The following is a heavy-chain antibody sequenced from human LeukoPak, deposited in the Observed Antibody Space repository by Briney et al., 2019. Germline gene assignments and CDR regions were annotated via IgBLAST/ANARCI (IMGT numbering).Heavy chain of an antibody. D-gene: IGHD4-17*01. CDR1: GFTFSSYC. J-gene: IGHJ4*02. CDR2: IWYDGSNK. CDR3: ARDGHDYGDSPYYFDY. Sequence: GRSLRLSCAASGFTFSSYCMHWVRQAPGKGLEWVAVIWYDGSNKYYADSVKGRFTISRDNSKNTLYLQMNSLRAEDTAVYYCARDGHDYGDSPYYFDYWGQGTLVTVSS. V-gene: IGHV3-33*01.